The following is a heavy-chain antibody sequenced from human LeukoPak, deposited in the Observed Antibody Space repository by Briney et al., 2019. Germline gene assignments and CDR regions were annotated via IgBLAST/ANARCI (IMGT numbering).Heavy chain of an antibody. CDR3: AKKRSSGGATQFDY. Sequence: PGGSLRLSCVASGFTFSGYGMSWVRQAPGKGLEWVSSTSGSGDDTYYADSVKGRFTLSRDNSKNTLYLQMNSLRADDTAVYYCAKKRSSGGATQFDYWGQGTLVTVSS. J-gene: IGHJ4*02. CDR1: GFTFSGYG. CDR2: TSGSGDDT. D-gene: IGHD2-15*01. V-gene: IGHV3-23*01.